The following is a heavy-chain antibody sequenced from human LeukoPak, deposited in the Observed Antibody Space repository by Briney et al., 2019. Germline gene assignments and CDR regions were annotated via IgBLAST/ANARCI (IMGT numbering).Heavy chain of an antibody. J-gene: IGHJ5*02. Sequence: ASVKVSCKASGYTFTSYGISWVRQAAGQGREWMGWISAYNGNTNYAQKLQGTVTMTRDTSTSTVYMELSSLRSEDPAVYYCARDERDGGDTAMLGANNWFDPWGQGTLVTVSS. CDR1: GYTFTSYG. D-gene: IGHD5-18*01. CDR2: ISAYNGNT. V-gene: IGHV1-18*01. CDR3: ARDERDGGDTAMLGANNWFDP.